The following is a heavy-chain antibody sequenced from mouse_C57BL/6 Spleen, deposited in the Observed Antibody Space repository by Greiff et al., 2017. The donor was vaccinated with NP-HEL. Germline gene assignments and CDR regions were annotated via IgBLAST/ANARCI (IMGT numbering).Heavy chain of an antibody. CDR3: TRHYYGSSCLGY. V-gene: IGHV1-15*01. CDR1: GYTFTDYE. CDR2: IDPETGGT. J-gene: IGHJ2*01. D-gene: IGHD1-1*01. Sequence: LQQSGAELVRPGASVTLSCKASGYTFTDYEMHWVKQTPVHGLEWIGAIDPETGGTAYNQKFKGKAILTADKSSSTAYMELRSLTSEDSAVYYCTRHYYGSSCLGYWGQGTTLTVSS.